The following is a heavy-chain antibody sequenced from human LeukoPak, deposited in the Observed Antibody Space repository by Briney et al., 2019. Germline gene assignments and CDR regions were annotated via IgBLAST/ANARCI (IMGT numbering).Heavy chain of an antibody. D-gene: IGHD4-23*01. Sequence: ASVKVPCKASGYTFTSYGISWVRQAPGQGLEWMGWISAYNGNTNYAQKLQGRVTMTTDTSTSTAYMELRSLRSEDTAVYYCARGWLAETIMVTPYNYWGQGTLVTVSS. CDR2: ISAYNGNT. CDR3: ARGWLAETIMVTPYNY. V-gene: IGHV1-18*01. J-gene: IGHJ4*02. CDR1: GYTFTSYG.